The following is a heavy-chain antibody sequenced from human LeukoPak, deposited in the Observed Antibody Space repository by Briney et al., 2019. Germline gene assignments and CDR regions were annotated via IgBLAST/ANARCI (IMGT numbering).Heavy chain of an antibody. CDR1: GFALKSYS. CDR3: ARVAVSGPTGWFDS. D-gene: IGHD2-8*02. CDR2: ISSTSAYI. J-gene: IGHJ5*01. V-gene: IGHV3-21*01. Sequence: GGSLRLSCAGSGFALKSYSLTWVRQAPGKGLEWVSSISSTSAYIHYADSVKGRFTISRDNVDDVVYLEMNSLGAEDTATYYCARVAVSGPTGWFDSWGQGTLVIVSS.